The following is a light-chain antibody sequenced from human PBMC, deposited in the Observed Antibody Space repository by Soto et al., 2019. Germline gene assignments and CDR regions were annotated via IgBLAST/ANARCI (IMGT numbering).Light chain of an antibody. CDR1: QSVSSN. CDR2: GAS. CDR3: QHYNNWPRT. J-gene: IGKJ1*01. V-gene: IGKV3-15*01. Sequence: EIVMTQSPATLSVSPGERATLSCRASQSVSSNLARYQQKPGQAPGLLIYGASTRATGIPARFSGSGSGPEFTLTISSLQSEDFAVYYCQHYNNWPRTFGQGTKVEIK.